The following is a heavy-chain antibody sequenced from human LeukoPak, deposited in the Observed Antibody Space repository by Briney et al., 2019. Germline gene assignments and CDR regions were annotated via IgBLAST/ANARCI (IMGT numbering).Heavy chain of an antibody. D-gene: IGHD2-8*01. CDR1: GFTFTSSA. Sequence: SVKVSCNASGFTFTSSAMQWVRQARGQRLEWIGWIVVGSGNTNYAQKFQERVTITRDMSTSTAYMELSSLRSEDTAVYYCAAAPDCTNGVCSPRWFDPWGQGTLVTVSS. CDR2: IVVGSGNT. CDR3: AAAPDCTNGVCSPRWFDP. J-gene: IGHJ5*02. V-gene: IGHV1-58*02.